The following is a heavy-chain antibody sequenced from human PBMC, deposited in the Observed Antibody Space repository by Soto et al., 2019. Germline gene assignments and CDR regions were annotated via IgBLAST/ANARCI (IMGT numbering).Heavy chain of an antibody. Sequence: QVHLQESGPGLVKPSQTLSLTCTASGFYFTGSAWYWSWIRQLPGKGLEWIGDIFHTGTTNYHPSLKTRVTISIERPDNQLSLELRSVTAADTAVYHCARPLRTTFATFDIWGQGTMVDVSS. V-gene: IGHV4-31*03. CDR3: ARPLRTTFATFDI. CDR2: IFHTGTT. CDR1: GFYFTGSAWY. J-gene: IGHJ3*02.